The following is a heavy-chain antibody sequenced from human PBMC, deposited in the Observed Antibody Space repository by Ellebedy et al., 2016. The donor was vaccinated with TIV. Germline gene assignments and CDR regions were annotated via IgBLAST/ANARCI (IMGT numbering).Heavy chain of an antibody. J-gene: IGHJ1*01. V-gene: IGHV3-30*02. CDR3: TNGGKDFEH. Sequence: GESLKISCAASGITFSGYDMHWVRQAPGKGLEWVSYIRYDGTTEHYADSVKGRFTISRDNSKNTLYLQVNSLRAEDTAVYYCTNGGKDFEHWGQGTQVSVSP. CDR1: GITFSGYD. D-gene: IGHD3-16*01. CDR2: IRYDGTTE.